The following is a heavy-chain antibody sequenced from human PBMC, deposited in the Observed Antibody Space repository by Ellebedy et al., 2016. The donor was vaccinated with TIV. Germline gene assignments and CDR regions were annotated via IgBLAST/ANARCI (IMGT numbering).Heavy chain of an antibody. D-gene: IGHD2-2*01. CDR3: ARYQIKYQLLDYYYGMDV. V-gene: IGHV3-7*03. Sequence: GGSLRLXXAASGFTFSSYAMHWVRQAPGKGLEWVANIKQDGREKYYVDSVKGRFTISRDNAKNSLYLQMNSLRAEDTAVYYCARYQIKYQLLDYYYGMDVWGQGTTVTVSS. J-gene: IGHJ6*02. CDR2: IKQDGREK. CDR1: GFTFSSYA.